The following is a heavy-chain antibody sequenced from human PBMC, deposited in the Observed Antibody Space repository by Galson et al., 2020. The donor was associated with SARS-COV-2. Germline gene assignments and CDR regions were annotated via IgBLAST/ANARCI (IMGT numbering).Heavy chain of an antibody. CDR3: ARDPLDGRGDFDY. Sequence: NSGGSLRLSCAASGFTFSSYSMNWVRQAPGKGLEWVSSISSSSSYIYYADSVKGRFTISRDNAKNSLYLQMNSLRAEDTAVYYCARDPLDGRGDFDYWGQGTLVTVSS. V-gene: IGHV3-21*01. J-gene: IGHJ4*02. CDR1: GFTFSSYS. CDR2: ISSSSSYI. D-gene: IGHD1-1*01.